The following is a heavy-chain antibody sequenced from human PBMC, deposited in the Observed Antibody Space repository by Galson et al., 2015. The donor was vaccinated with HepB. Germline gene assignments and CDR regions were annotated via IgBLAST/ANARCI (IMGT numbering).Heavy chain of an antibody. D-gene: IGHD3-22*01. V-gene: IGHV3-23*01. CDR3: AKPLMSSGYFYGALFDY. Sequence: SLRLSCAASGFTFNDYAMSWVRQAPGKGLEWVSTVSGSGGTTDYADSVKGRFTISRDNSRNTLFLQVNSLRAEDTAVYYCAKPLMSSGYFYGALFDYWGQGTLVTVSS. J-gene: IGHJ4*02. CDR1: GFTFNDYA. CDR2: VSGSGGTT.